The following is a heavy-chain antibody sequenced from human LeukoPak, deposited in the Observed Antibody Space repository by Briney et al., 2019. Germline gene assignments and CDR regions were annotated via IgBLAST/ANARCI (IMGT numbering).Heavy chain of an antibody. V-gene: IGHV1-46*01. D-gene: IGHD3-3*01. CDR3: ARPYYDFWSGYGHDAFDI. CDR2: INPSGGST. CDR1: GYTFTRYY. J-gene: IGHJ3*02. Sequence: ASVKVSCKASGYTFTRYYMHWVRQAPGQGLEWMGMINPSGGSTSYAQKFQGRVSMTRDTSTSTVYMELSSLRSEDTAVYYCARPYYDFWSGYGHDAFDIWGQGTMVTVSS.